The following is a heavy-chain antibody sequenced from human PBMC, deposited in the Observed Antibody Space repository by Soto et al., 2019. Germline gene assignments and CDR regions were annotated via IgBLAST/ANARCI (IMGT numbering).Heavy chain of an antibody. Sequence: QITLKESGPTLVKPTQTLTLTCTFSGFSLSTRGVGVGWIRQPPGKALEWLAIIYWDDDKRYSPSPKSRLTITKDPSKNQVVLTMTNMDPVDTATYYCAHKGGGDRILDYWGQGTLVTVSS. CDR3: AHKGGGDRILDY. V-gene: IGHV2-5*02. CDR2: IYWDDDK. D-gene: IGHD3-16*01. CDR1: GFSLSTRGVG. J-gene: IGHJ4*02.